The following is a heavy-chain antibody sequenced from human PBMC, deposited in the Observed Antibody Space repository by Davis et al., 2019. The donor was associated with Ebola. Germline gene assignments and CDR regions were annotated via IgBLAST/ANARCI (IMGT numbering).Heavy chain of an antibody. J-gene: IGHJ4*02. CDR2: INPNSGGT. CDR1: GYTFTGYY. V-gene: IGHV1-2*02. CDR3: ASGEFVDF. D-gene: IGHD3-10*01. Sequence: ASVKVSCKASGYTFTGYYMHWVRQAPGQGLEWVGWINPNSGGTNYAQKFQGRVTLTRDTSTTTVHMDLSSLRSEDTAIYYCASGEFVDFWGQGTLVTVSS.